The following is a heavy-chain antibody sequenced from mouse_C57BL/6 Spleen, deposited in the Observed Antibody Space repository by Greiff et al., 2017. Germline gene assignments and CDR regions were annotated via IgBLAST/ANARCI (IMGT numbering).Heavy chain of an antibody. CDR1: GYTFTSYW. J-gene: IGHJ3*01. Sequence: QVQLQQPGAELVKPGASVKLSCKASGYTFTSYWMQWVKQRPGQGLEWIGEIDPSDSYTNYNQKFKGKATLTVDTSSSTAYMQLSSLTSEDSAVYYCARWGIYGNYIWFAYWGQGALVTVS. CDR2: IDPSDSYT. V-gene: IGHV1-50*01. D-gene: IGHD2-1*01. CDR3: ARWGIYGNYIWFAY.